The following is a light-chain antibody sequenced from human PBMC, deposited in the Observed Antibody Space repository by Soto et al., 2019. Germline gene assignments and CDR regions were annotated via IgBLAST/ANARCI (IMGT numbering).Light chain of an antibody. CDR2: GAS. Sequence: EIVLTQSPATLSLSPGERATLSCRASQSVSSNLAWYQQKPGQAPRLLIYGASTRATGIPARFSGSGSGTDFTLTISSLEPEDFAVYYCQQRSNWPQITFGQGTRLEIK. CDR1: QSVSSN. J-gene: IGKJ5*01. V-gene: IGKV3-11*01. CDR3: QQRSNWPQIT.